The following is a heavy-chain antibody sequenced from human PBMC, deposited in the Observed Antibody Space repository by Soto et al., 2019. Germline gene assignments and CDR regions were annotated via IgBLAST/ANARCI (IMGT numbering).Heavy chain of an antibody. Sequence: QVQLVESGGGVVQPGTSLRLTCAGSGFTFSRNGMHWVRQAPGKGLEWVALVSYDGSKKYYVDSVKGRFTISRDNSENTLYLQMNGLRAEDTAVYYCARWVGGSMSDNIGKYDSWGQGTLVTVSS. CDR3: ARWVGGSMSDNIGKYDS. V-gene: IGHV3-30*03. CDR1: GFTFSRNG. CDR2: VSYDGSKK. D-gene: IGHD3-22*01. J-gene: IGHJ5*01.